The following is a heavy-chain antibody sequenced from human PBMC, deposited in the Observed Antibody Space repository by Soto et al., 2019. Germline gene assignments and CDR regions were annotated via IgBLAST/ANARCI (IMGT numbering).Heavy chain of an antibody. V-gene: IGHV4-34*01. CDR3: ARGHRYYDSSGYYYVFFESRYYFDY. CDR1: GGSFSGYY. D-gene: IGHD3-22*01. CDR2: INHSGST. Sequence: SETLSLTCAVYGGSFSGYYWSWIRQPPGKGLEWIGEINHSGSTNYNPSLKSRVTISVDTSKNQFSLKLSSVTAADTAVYYCARGHRYYDSSGYYYVFFESRYYFDYWGQGTLVTVSS. J-gene: IGHJ4*02.